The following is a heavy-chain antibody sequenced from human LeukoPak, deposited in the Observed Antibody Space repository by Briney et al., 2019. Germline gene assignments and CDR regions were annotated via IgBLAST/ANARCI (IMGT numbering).Heavy chain of an antibody. CDR3: ARGISSGWFYDAFDI. CDR2: FYTSGGT. J-gene: IGHJ3*02. CDR1: GCSISSGSYY. V-gene: IGHV4-61*02. Sequence: SETLSLTCTVSGCSISSGSYYCRWIRQPAGKGLEWIGRFYTSGGTNYKPSLKSRVTILVDTSKNQLSLKLSSVPAADTAVYYCARGISSGWFYDAFDIWGQGTMVTVSS. D-gene: IGHD6-19*01.